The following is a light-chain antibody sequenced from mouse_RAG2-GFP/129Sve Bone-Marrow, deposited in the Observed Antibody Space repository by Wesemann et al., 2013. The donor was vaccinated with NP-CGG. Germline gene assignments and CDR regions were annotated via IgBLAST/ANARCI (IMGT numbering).Light chain of an antibody. J-gene: IGKJ1*01. V-gene: IGKV12-46*01. Sequence: DIQMTQSPAPYLHLSGETVTITCRASENIYSYLAWYQQKQGKSPQLLVYAATNLADGVPSRFSGSGSGTQYSLKINSLQPEDFGSYYCQHFWSTPWTFGGGTKLEIK. CDR2: AAT. CDR1: ENIYSY. CDR3: QHFWSTPWT.